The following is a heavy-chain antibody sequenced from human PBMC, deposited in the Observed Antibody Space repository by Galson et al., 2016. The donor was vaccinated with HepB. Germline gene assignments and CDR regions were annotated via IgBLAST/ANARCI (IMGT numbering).Heavy chain of an antibody. D-gene: IGHD6-19*01. V-gene: IGHV3-7*01. CDR2: INQDASGK. Sequence: SLRLSCAASGFTISTYGMRWVRQAPGKGLEWVARINQDASGKYYVDSVKGRFSISRDNVKNTLWLQMSGLRVDDTSMYYCASGYTSGVWGQGTMVTVSS. CDR1: GFTISTYG. J-gene: IGHJ3*01. CDR3: ASGYTSGV.